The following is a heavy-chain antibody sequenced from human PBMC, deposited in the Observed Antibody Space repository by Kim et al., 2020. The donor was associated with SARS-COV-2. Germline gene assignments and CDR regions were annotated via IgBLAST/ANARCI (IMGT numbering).Heavy chain of an antibody. D-gene: IGHD6-13*01. Sequence: GGSLRLSCAASGFTFSTYAMHWVRQAPGKGLDWVALISYDGSNKYYADSVKGRVTISRDNSKNTVYLQMNSLRAEDTAVYYCARGKGIAAGGDFWGQGTLVTVSS. V-gene: IGHV3-30-3*01. CDR3: ARGKGIAAGGDF. J-gene: IGHJ4*02. CDR1: GFTFSTYA. CDR2: ISYDGSNK.